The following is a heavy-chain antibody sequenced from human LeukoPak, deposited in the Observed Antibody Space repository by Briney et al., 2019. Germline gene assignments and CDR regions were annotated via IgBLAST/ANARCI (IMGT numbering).Heavy chain of an antibody. CDR1: GSTFTRYY. CDR2: INPSSGST. CDR3: ARDLTSQYGSGSSHDY. J-gene: IGHJ4*02. V-gene: IGHV1-46*01. D-gene: IGHD3-10*01. Sequence: GASVKVSCKASGSTFTRYYIHWVRQAPGQGLDWMGMINPSSGSTRFAQMFQDRVTMTRDTSTSAVYMELSSLTSEDTAMYYCARDLTSQYGSGSSHDYWGQGTLVTVSS.